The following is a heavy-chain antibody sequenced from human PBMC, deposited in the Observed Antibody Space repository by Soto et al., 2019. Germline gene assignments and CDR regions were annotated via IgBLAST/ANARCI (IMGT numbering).Heavy chain of an antibody. Sequence: GGSLRLSFAASGFTFRSYCIQWVRQAPGKGVVWVLRSKSDGRSTPYADAGKGRFTISRDNAKNTLYLQMNGRRAEDTVVFYCARVWFGELLAIDYWGQGTLVTVSS. CDR1: GFTFRSYC. D-gene: IGHD3-10*01. CDR2: SKSDGRST. J-gene: IGHJ4*02. CDR3: ARVWFGELLAIDY. V-gene: IGHV3-74*01.